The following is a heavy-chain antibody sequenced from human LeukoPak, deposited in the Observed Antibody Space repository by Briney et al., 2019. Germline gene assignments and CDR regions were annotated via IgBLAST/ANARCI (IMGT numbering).Heavy chain of an antibody. CDR3: ARGRRVGATDQDFDY. D-gene: IGHD1-26*01. V-gene: IGHV4-34*01. J-gene: IGHJ4*02. CDR1: GGPFSGYY. Sequence: SETLPLTCAVYGGPFSGYYWSWIRQPPGKGLEWIGEINHSGSTNYNPSLKSRVTISVDTSKNQFSLKLSSVTAADTAVYYCARGRRVGATDQDFDYWGQGTLVTVSS. CDR2: INHSGST.